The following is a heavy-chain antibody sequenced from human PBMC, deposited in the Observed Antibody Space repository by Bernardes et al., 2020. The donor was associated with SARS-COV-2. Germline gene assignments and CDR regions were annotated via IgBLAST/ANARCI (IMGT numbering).Heavy chain of an antibody. D-gene: IGHD3-3*01. J-gene: IGHJ4*02. Sequence: GSLSLSCGASGFNFDDYGMSWVRPSPGKGLEWVSGIKRNGGSAGYADFVQGRFTISRDNAKNSLYLQMNSLRAEDTALYHCVRGYYDGPFDNWGQGTLVTVSS. V-gene: IGHV3-20*01. CDR1: GFNFDDYG. CDR3: VRGYYDGPFDN. CDR2: IKRNGGSA.